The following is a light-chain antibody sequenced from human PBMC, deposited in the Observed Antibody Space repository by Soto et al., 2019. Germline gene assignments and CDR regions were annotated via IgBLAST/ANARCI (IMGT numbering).Light chain of an antibody. Sequence: EIVLTQSPGSLSLSPGERATVSCRASQSVSSSYLAWYQQKPGQAPRLLIYGASSRATGIPDRFSGSGSGTDFTLIISRLEPEDFAVYYCQKHGTSPRKCGHGTKGDIK. CDR1: QSVSSSY. CDR3: QKHGTSPRK. CDR2: GAS. V-gene: IGKV3-20*01. J-gene: IGKJ1*01.